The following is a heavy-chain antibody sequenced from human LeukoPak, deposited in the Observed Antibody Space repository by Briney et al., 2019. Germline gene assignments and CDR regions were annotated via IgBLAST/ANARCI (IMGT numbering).Heavy chain of an antibody. CDR3: ARGAQASITMVRGVVDY. J-gene: IGHJ4*02. CDR1: GYTLTSYY. V-gene: IGHV1-46*01. D-gene: IGHD3-10*01. CDR2: TNPSGGST. Sequence: GASVKVSCKASGYTLTSYYVHWVRQAPTQGLEWMGITNPSGGSTSYAQKFQGRVTMTRDTSTSTVYMELSSLRSEDTAVYYCARGAQASITMVRGVVDYWGQGTLVTVSS.